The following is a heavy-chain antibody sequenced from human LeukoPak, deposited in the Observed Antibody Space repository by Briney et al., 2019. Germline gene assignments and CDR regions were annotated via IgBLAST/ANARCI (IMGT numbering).Heavy chain of an antibody. CDR3: ASSRYSSGWYDY. CDR2: IYSGGST. CDR1: GFAVSSNY. D-gene: IGHD6-19*01. J-gene: IGHJ4*02. Sequence: GGSLRLSCAASGFAVSSNYMSWVRQAPGKGLEWVSVIYSGGSTYYADSVKGRFTISRDNSKNTLYLQMNSLRAEDTAVYYCASSRYSSGWYDYWGQGTLVTVSS. V-gene: IGHV3-53*01.